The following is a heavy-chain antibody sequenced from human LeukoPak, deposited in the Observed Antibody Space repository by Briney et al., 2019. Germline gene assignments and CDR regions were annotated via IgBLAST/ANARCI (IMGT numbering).Heavy chain of an antibody. D-gene: IGHD4-17*01. CDR1: GGPINSISYY. CDR3: VRDHYGDYIEYFQH. CDR2: IYYSGNT. V-gene: IGHV4-39*07. J-gene: IGHJ1*01. Sequence: PSETLSLTCTVSGGPINSISYYWGSIRQPPGKVLGWNGSIYYSGNTYYHPFLKSRVTISVDPSKNQFSLKLSSVTAADTGVYYCVRDHYGDYIEYFQHWGQGTLVSVSS.